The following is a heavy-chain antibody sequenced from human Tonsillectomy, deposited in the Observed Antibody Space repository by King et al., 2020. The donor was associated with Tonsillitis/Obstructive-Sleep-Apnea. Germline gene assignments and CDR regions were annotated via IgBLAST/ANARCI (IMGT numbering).Heavy chain of an antibody. Sequence: VQLVESGGGLVKPGGSLRLSCAASGFTFSDYYMSWIRQAPGKGLEWVSYISSSSSYTNYADSVKGRFTISRDNAKNSLYLQMNSLRAEDTAVYYCAREMNSGSDRPKVDDAFDIWGQGTMVTVSS. CDR1: GFTFSDYY. J-gene: IGHJ3*02. CDR2: ISSSSSYT. V-gene: IGHV3-11*06. D-gene: IGHD1-26*01. CDR3: AREMNSGSDRPKVDDAFDI.